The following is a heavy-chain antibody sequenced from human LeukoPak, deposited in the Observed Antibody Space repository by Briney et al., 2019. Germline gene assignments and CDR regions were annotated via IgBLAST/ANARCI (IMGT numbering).Heavy chain of an antibody. V-gene: IGHV3-74*03. J-gene: IGHJ4*02. CDR3: GRGSEVADY. CDR1: GFTFSRYW. Sequence: PGGSLRLSCVASGFTFSRYWMHWVRHAPGKGLVWVSRINSDGSSITYADSVKGRFTISRDNAKNTSYLQMTSLRVEGTAVYYCGRGSEVADYWGEGALVTVSS. CDR2: INSDGSSI.